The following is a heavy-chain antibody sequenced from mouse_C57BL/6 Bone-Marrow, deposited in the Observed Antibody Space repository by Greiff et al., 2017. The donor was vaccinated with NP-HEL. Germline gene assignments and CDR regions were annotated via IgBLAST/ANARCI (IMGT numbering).Heavy chain of an antibody. J-gene: IGHJ4*01. CDR3: ATRWLLRGGAMDY. V-gene: IGHV2-2*01. CDR1: GFSLTSYG. D-gene: IGHD2-3*01. Sequence: VQGVESGPGLVQPSQSLSITCTVSGFSLTSYGVHWVRQSPGKGLEWLGVIWSGGSTDYNAAFISRLSISKDNSKSQVFFRMNSLQADDTAMYYCATRWLLRGGAMDYWGQGTSVTVSS. CDR2: IWSGGST.